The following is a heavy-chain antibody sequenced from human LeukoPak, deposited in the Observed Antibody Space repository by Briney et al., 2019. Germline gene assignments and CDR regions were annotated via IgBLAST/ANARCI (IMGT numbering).Heavy chain of an antibody. CDR1: GGSIGSSTYY. V-gene: IGHV4-39*07. CDR2: IYYSGST. CDR3: ARGYNYGPYYYYYYMDV. D-gene: IGHD5-18*01. Sequence: SETLSLTCTVSGGSIGSSTYYWGWIRQPPGKGLEWIGSIYYSGSTYYNPSLKSRVTISVDTSKNQFSLKLSSVTAADTAVYYCARGYNYGPYYYYYYMDVWGKGTTVTVSS. J-gene: IGHJ6*03.